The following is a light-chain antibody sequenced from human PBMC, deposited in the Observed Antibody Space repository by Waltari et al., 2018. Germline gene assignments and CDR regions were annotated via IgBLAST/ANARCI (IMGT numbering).Light chain of an antibody. CDR3: AAWDDSLSRVV. J-gene: IGLJ2*01. V-gene: IGLV1-47*01. CDR2: RNN. CDR1: SSNIGSNY. Sequence: TISCSGSSSNIGSNYVYWYQQLPGTATKLLIYRNNQRPSGVPDRFSGSKSGTSASLAISGLRSADEADYYCAAWDDSLSRVVFGGGTKLTVL.